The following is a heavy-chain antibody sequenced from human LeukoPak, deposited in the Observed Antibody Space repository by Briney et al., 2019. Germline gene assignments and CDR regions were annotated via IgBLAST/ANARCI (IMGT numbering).Heavy chain of an antibody. D-gene: IGHD6-6*01. Sequence: SETLSLTCTVSGGSITTNSYYWGWIRQPPGKGLEWIGSIYYSGDTYYNPSLKSRVTISVDTSKNEFSLKLSSVTAADTAVYYCARQADDSSSSLVYFDYWGQGTLVTVSS. J-gene: IGHJ4*02. CDR3: ARQADDSSSSLVYFDY. V-gene: IGHV4-39*01. CDR2: IYYSGDT. CDR1: GGSITTNSYY.